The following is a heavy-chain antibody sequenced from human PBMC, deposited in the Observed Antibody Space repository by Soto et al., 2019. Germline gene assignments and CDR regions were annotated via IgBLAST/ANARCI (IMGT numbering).Heavy chain of an antibody. V-gene: IGHV3-30-3*01. CDR3: ARGIGIYHFKAIMGMYVLDV. CDR1: TLYFPPSA. CDR2: VSYDGNTD. J-gene: IGHJ6*02. Sequence: QVPMVESGGGVVQPGGSLKLSCEDSTLYFPPSAMHWVSQAPGTGLEWVAAVSYDGNTDYYADSVKGLLTISRDNSKRTLHLQMHRLRGGDTAVYYCARGIGIYHFKAIMGMYVLDVWGHGTTVSVS. D-gene: IGHD3-3*02.